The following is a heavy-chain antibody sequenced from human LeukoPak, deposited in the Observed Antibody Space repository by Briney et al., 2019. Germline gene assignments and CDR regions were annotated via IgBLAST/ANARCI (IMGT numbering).Heavy chain of an antibody. CDR3: ARDRSSTWSLDY. J-gene: IGHJ4*02. CDR2: IWYDGSNK. V-gene: IGHV3-33*01. Sequence: GGSLRLSCAASGFTFSSYGMHWVRQAPGKGLEWVAVIWYDGSNKYYADSVKGRFTISRDNSKNSLYLQMNSLRADDTAVYYCARDRSSTWSLDYWGQGTLVTVSS. CDR1: GFTFSSYG. D-gene: IGHD6-13*01.